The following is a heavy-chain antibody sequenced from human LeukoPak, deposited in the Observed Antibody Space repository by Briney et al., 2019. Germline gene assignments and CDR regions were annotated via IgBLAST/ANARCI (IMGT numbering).Heavy chain of an antibody. V-gene: IGHV3-48*03. CDR1: GFTFSSYE. CDR3: ARDLGSGWYGGFDY. J-gene: IGHJ4*02. CDR2: ISSSGSTI. Sequence: PGGSLRLSCAASGFTFSSYEMNWVRQAPGKGLEWVSYISSSGSTIYYADSVKGRFTISRDNAKNSLYLQMNSLRAEDTAVYYCARDLGSGWYGGFDYWGQGTLVTVSS. D-gene: IGHD6-19*01.